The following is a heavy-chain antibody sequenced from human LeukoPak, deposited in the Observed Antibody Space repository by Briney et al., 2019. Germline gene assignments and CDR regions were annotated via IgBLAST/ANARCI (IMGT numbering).Heavy chain of an antibody. Sequence: PSETLSLTCTVSGVSISSYYWSWIRQPPGKGLEWIGYIYYSGSTNYNPSLKSRVTISVDTSKNQFSLKLSSVTAADTAVYYCARLQQLVPYYYYGMDVWGKGTTVTVSS. D-gene: IGHD6-13*01. V-gene: IGHV4-59*01. J-gene: IGHJ6*04. CDR2: IYYSGST. CDR3: ARLQQLVPYYYYGMDV. CDR1: GVSISSYY.